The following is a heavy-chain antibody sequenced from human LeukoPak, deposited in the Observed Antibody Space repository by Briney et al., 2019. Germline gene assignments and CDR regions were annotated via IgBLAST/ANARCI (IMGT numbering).Heavy chain of an antibody. J-gene: IGHJ3*02. D-gene: IGHD3-22*01. CDR3: ARGGSGYQSQGDAFDI. CDR2: ISGSGSTI. Sequence: PGGSLRLSCAASGFTFSSYGMSWVRQAPGKGLEWVSAISGSGSTIYYADSVKGRFTISRDNAKNSLYLQMNSLRAEDTAVYYCARGGSGYQSQGDAFDIWGQGTMVTVSS. V-gene: IGHV3-48*04. CDR1: GFTFSSYG.